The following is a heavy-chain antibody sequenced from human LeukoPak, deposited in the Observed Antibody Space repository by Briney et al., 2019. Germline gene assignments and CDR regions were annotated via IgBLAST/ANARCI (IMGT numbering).Heavy chain of an antibody. D-gene: IGHD3/OR15-3a*01. CDR1: GFTFSSYA. CDR2: VSGIGDST. Sequence: GRSLRLSCAVSGFTFSSYAITWVRQPPGKWLDLVSFVSGIGDSTYYADSVKGRFTISRDNSKNTLYLQMNSLRAEDTALYYCAKPGGIIIYYFDYWGQGTLVTVSS. V-gene: IGHV3-23*01. CDR3: AKPGGIIIYYFDY. J-gene: IGHJ4*02.